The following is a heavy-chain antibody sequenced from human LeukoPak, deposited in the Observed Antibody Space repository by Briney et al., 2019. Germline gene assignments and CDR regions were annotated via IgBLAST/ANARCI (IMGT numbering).Heavy chain of an antibody. CDR3: ARGLAHDY. V-gene: IGHV4-39*01. D-gene: IGHD3/OR15-3a*01. Sequence: SETLSLTCTVSGGSISSSSYYWGWNRQPPGKGLEWIGSIYYSGSTYYNPSLKSRVTISVDTSKNQFSLKLSSVTAADTAVYYCARGLAHDYWGQGTLVTVSS. J-gene: IGHJ4*02. CDR1: GGSISSSSYY. CDR2: IYYSGST.